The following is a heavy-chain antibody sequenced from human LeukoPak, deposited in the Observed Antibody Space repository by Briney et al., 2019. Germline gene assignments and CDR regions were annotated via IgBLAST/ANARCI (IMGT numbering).Heavy chain of an antibody. CDR1: GYTFTGYW. CDR2: ISPSGGST. Sequence: VASVKLSCKAFGYTFTGYWMHWVRQAPGQGPEWMGVISPSGGSTIYAQKFKGRVTLTMDMSTSTDYLELSSLRSEETAVYYCARDNSVRDEAWWFNPWGQGTLVTVSS. J-gene: IGHJ5*02. D-gene: IGHD5-24*01. CDR3: ARDNSVRDEAWWFNP. V-gene: IGHV1-46*01.